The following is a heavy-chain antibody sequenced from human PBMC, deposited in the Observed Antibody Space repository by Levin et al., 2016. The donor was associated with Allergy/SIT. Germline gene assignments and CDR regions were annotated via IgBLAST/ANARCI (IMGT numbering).Heavy chain of an antibody. J-gene: IGHJ6*02. CDR2: TYYRSKWYY. CDR1: GDSVSSNFAA. D-gene: IGHD1-26*01. CDR3: ARVQMGDRRVYGMDV. V-gene: IGHV6-1*01. Sequence: SQTLSLTCAISGDSVSSNFAAWAWIRQSPSRGLEWLGRTYYRSKWYYDFALSVKSRITIDPDTSKNQFSLQLNSVTPEDTALYYCARVQMGDRRVYGMDVWGQGTTVTVSS.